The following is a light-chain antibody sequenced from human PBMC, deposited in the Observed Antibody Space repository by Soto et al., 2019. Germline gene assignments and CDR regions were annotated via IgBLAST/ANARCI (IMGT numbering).Light chain of an antibody. V-gene: IGKV3-20*01. CDR1: QSVSSSY. Sequence: EIVLTQSPGTLSLSPGERATLSCRASQSVSSSYLAWYQQKPGQAPRLLIYGASSRATGILDRFSGSGSGTDFTLTISRLEPEDLAVYYCQQYGSSPWTFGQGTKVEIK. CDR3: QQYGSSPWT. CDR2: GAS. J-gene: IGKJ1*01.